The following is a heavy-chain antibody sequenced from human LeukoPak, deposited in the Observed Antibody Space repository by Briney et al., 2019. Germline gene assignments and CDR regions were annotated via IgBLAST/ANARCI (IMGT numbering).Heavy chain of an antibody. CDR3: ARAEPDTAMTNFDY. D-gene: IGHD5-18*01. V-gene: IGHV4-59*08. J-gene: IGHJ4*02. CDR2: IYYSGST. CDR1: GGSISSYY. Sequence: SETLSLTCTVSGGSISSYYWSWIRQPPGKGLEWIGYIYYSGSTNYNPSLKSRVTISVDTSKNQFSLKLSSVTAADTAVYYCARAEPDTAMTNFDYWGQGTLVTVSS.